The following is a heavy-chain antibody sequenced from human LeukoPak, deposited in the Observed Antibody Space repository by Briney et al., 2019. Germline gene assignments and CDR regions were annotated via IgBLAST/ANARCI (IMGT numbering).Heavy chain of an antibody. CDR3: ARLTDLDTAMVFDY. D-gene: IGHD5-18*01. CDR2: IYYSGST. V-gene: IGHV4-61*01. J-gene: IGHJ4*02. CDR1: GGSISSGTYS. Sequence: PSQTLSLTCAVSGGSISSGTYSWSWIRQPPGKGLEWIGYIYYSGSTNYNPSLKSRVTITVDTSKNQFSLKLSSVTAADTAVYYCARLTDLDTAMVFDYWGQGTLVTVSS.